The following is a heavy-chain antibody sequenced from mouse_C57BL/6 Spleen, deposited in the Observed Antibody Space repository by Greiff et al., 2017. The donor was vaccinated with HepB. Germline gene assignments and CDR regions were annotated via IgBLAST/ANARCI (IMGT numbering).Heavy chain of an antibody. J-gene: IGHJ1*03. CDR3: ARRDDEGDWYVDV. CDR2: IYPRSGNT. Sequence: VQLQQSGAELARPGASVKLSCKASGYTFTSYGISWVKQRTGQGLEWIGEIYPRSGNTYYNEKFKGKATLTADKSSSTAYMELRSLTSEDSAVYLCARRDDEGDWYVDVWGTGTTVTVSS. V-gene: IGHV1-81*01. D-gene: IGHD2-12*01. CDR1: GYTFTSYG.